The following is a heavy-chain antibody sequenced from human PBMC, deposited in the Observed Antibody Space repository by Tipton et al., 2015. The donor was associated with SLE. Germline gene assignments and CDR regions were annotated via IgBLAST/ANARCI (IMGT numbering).Heavy chain of an antibody. CDR2: INTNTGKP. J-gene: IGHJ4*02. CDR1: GYTFTSYS. V-gene: IGHV7-4-1*01. CDR3: ARVLSMITVDAGY. D-gene: IGHD2/OR15-2a*01. Sequence: QLVQSGPEVKKPGASVKVSCKASGYTFTSYSVIWVRQAPGQGLEWMGWINTNTGKPTYAQGFTGRFVFSLDTSVSTAYLQIGSLKAEDTAVYYCARVLSMITVDAGYWGQGTLVTVSS.